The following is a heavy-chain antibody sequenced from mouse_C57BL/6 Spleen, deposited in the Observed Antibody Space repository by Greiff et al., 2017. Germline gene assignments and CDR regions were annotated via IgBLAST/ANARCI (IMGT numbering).Heavy chain of an antibody. CDR3: TKNWGLDY. J-gene: IGHJ2*01. CDR2: IRLKSDNYAT. CDR1: GFTFSNYW. D-gene: IGHD4-1*01. Sequence: EVKVVESGGGLVQPGGSMKLSCVASGFTFSNYWMNWVRQSPEKGLEWVAQIRLKSDNYATHYAESVKGRFTISRDDSKSSVYLQMNNLRAEDTGIYYCTKNWGLDYWGQGTTLTVSS. V-gene: IGHV6-3*01.